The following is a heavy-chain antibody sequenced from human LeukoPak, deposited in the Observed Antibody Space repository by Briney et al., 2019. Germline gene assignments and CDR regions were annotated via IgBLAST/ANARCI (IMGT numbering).Heavy chain of an antibody. V-gene: IGHV3-30*18. J-gene: IGHJ6*02. D-gene: IGHD6-19*01. CDR1: GFTFSSYG. CDR3: AKDQQWLAFYYYYGMDV. Sequence: GRSLRLSCAASGFTFSSYGMHWVRQAPGKGLEWVAVISYDGSNKYYADSVKGRFTISRDNSKNTLYLQMNSLRAEDTAVYYCAKDQQWLAFYYYYGMDVWGQGTTVTVPS. CDR2: ISYDGSNK.